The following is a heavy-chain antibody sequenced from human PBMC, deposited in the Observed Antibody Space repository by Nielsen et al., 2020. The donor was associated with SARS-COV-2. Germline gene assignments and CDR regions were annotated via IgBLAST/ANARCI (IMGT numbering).Heavy chain of an antibody. CDR3: AKGGYCSGGSCYGVEGGIDY. CDR1: GFTFSNYA. CDR2: ISGSGGPT. J-gene: IGHJ4*02. V-gene: IGHV3-23*01. D-gene: IGHD2-15*01. Sequence: GGSLRLSCAASGFTFSNYAMSWVRQAPGKGLEWVSAISGSGGPTNYADSVKGRFTISRDNSKNTLYLQMNSLRAEDTAVYYCAKGGYCSGGSCYGVEGGIDYWGQGTLVTVSS.